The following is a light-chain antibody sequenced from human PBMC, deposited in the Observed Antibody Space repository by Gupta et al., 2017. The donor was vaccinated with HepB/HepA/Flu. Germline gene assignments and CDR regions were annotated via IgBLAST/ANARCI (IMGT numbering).Light chain of an antibody. CDR2: QDT. V-gene: IGLV3-1*01. J-gene: IGLJ2*01. Sequence: SYELTQPPSVSVSPGQTASITCSGEEMRNKYVWWYQQKPGQSPVLLIHQDTKRPSGIPERFSGSNSGNTATLTISGTQARDEADYYCQAWDSNTMVFGGGTELTVL. CDR1: EMRNKY. CDR3: QAWDSNTMV.